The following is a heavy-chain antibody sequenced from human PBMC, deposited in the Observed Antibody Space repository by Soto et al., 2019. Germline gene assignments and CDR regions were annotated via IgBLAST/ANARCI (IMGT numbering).Heavy chain of an antibody. CDR1: RGTFSSYA. J-gene: IGHJ3*02. CDR3: ATPFNWNYVGAFDI. D-gene: IGHD1-7*01. Sequence: QVQLVQSGAEVKKPGSSVKVSCKASRGTFSSYAISWVRQAPGQGLEWMGGIIPIFGTANYAQKFQGRVTITADESTSTAYMELSSLRSEDTAVYYCATPFNWNYVGAFDIWGQGTMVTVSS. V-gene: IGHV1-69*01. CDR2: IIPIFGTA.